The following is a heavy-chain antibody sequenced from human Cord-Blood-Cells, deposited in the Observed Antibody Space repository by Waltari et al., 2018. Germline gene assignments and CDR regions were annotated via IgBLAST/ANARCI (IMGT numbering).Heavy chain of an antibody. J-gene: IGHJ6*03. CDR2: IYYSGST. V-gene: IGHV4-39*01. CDR1: GGSISSSSYY. CDR3: ARGSASDMDG. Sequence: QLQLQESGPGLVKPSETLSLTCTVSGGSISSSSYYWGGVRQPPGEGLEWMGSIYYSGSTYCNPSLKSRFAISVDTSKNQLSLKLSSVTAADTAVYYCARGSASDMDGWGKGTTVTVSS.